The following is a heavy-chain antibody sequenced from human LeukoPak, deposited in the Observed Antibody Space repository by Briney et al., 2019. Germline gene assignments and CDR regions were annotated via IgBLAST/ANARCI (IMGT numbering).Heavy chain of an antibody. J-gene: IGHJ1*01. CDR1: GFTFSSYA. CDR2: IYYSGST. Sequence: GSLRLSCAASGFTFSSYALTWVRQPPGKGLEWIGYIYYSGSTYYNPSLKSRVTISVDTSKNQFSLNLNSVTAADTAVYYCARGGAARLHFQNWGQGTLVTVSS. D-gene: IGHD6-6*01. CDR3: ARGGAARLHFQN. V-gene: IGHV4-59*01.